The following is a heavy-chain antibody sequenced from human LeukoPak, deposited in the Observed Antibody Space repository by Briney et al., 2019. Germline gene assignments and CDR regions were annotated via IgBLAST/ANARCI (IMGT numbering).Heavy chain of an antibody. CDR3: ARGGNYYDSNNWFDP. CDR2: INHSGST. D-gene: IGHD3-22*01. J-gene: IGHJ5*02. Sequence: PGGSLRLSCEASGFTFRSSLMSWIRQPPGKGLEWIGEINHSGSTNYNPSLKSRVTISVDTSKNQFSLKLSSVTAADTAVYYCARGGNYYDSNNWFDPWGQGTLVTVSS. CDR1: GFTFRSSL. V-gene: IGHV4-34*01.